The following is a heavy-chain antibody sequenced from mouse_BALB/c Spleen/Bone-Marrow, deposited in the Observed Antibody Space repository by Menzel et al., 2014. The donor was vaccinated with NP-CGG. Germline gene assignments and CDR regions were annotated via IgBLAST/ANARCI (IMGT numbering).Heavy chain of an antibody. CDR1: GYAFSSYW. Sequence: QVQLQQSGAELVRPGSSVKISCKASGYAFSSYWMNWVKQRPGQGLEWIGQIYPGDGDTNYNGKFKGEATLTADKSSSTAYMQLSSLTSEDSAVYFCAREDGSSPFAYWGQGTLVTVSA. V-gene: IGHV1-80*01. CDR3: AREDGSSPFAY. J-gene: IGHJ3*01. CDR2: IYPGDGDT. D-gene: IGHD1-1*01.